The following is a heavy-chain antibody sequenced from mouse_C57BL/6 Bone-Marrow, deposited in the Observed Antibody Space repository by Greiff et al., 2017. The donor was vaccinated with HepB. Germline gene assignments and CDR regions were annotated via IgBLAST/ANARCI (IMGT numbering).Heavy chain of an antibody. D-gene: IGHD2-4*01. CDR3: ARIYYDYEDYYAMDY. J-gene: IGHJ4*01. CDR2: INPSTGGT. V-gene: IGHV1-42*01. CDR1: GYSFTGYY. Sequence: VQLQQSGPELVKPGASVKISCKASGYSFTGYYMNWVKQSPEKSLEWIGEINPSTGGTTYNQKFKGKATLTVDKSSSTAYMQLKSLTSEDSAVYYCARIYYDYEDYYAMDYWGQGTSVTVSS.